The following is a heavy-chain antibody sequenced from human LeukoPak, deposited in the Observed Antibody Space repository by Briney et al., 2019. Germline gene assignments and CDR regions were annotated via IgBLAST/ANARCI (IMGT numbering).Heavy chain of an antibody. V-gene: IGHV3-7*01. J-gene: IGHJ4*02. CDR1: GFTFSSYW. Sequence: GGSLRLSCAASGFTFSSYWMSWVRQAPGKGLEWVANIKQDGSEKYYVDSVKGRFTISRDNAKNSLYLQMNSLRAEDTAVHYCARGKPNYDFWSGLPWLDDWGQGTLVTVSS. CDR2: IKQDGSEK. CDR3: ARGKPNYDFWSGLPWLDD. D-gene: IGHD3-3*01.